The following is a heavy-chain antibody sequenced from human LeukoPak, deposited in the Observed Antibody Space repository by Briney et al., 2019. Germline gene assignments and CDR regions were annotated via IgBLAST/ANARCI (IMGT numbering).Heavy chain of an antibody. CDR2: ISVYNGNT. J-gene: IGHJ4*02. V-gene: IGHV1-18*01. CDR3: ARDESSGSYYFDY. D-gene: IGHD1-26*01. Sequence: ASVKVSCKASGYTFSSYGISWVRQAPGQGLEWMGWISVYNGNTISAQKLQGRVTMTTDTSTSTAYMELRSLRSDDTAVYYCARDESSGSYYFDYWGQGTLVTVSS. CDR1: GYTFSSYG.